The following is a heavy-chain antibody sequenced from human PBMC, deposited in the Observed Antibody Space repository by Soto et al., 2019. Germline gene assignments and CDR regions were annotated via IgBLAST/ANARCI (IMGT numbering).Heavy chain of an antibody. V-gene: IGHV3-53*01. CDR3: ARDWSKFSYNYPYYYAMDA. CDR2: LYSGGTT. CDR1: GFSVTNSY. D-gene: IGHD5-18*01. Sequence: PVGSLRLSCTFSGFSVTNSYINWVRQAPGKGLEWVSILYSGGTTYYADSVRGRFTVSRDDSKNTLFLHMNSLRADDTAVYYCARDWSKFSYNYPYYYAMDAWGQGTTVTVSS. J-gene: IGHJ6*02.